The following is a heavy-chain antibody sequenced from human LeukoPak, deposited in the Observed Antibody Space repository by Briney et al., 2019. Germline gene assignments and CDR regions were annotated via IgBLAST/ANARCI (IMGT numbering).Heavy chain of an antibody. CDR1: GFTFGDYA. D-gene: IGHD6-19*01. CDR2: IRSKTYGGTT. J-gene: IGHJ4*02. Sequence: GGSLRLSCTASGFTFGDYAMSWVRQAPGKGLEWVGFIRSKTYGGTTEYAASVESRFTISRDDSKTIAYLQMNSMKTEDTAVYYYSRVVGYSSDWGQETLVTVSS. CDR3: SRVVGYSSD. V-gene: IGHV3-49*04.